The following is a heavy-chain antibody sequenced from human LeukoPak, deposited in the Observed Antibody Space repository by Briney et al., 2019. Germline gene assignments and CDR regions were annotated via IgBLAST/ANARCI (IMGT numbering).Heavy chain of an antibody. Sequence: GGSLRLSCAASRFPFSPYWMHWVRRAPGKGLVWVSRINGDGSITTYADSVKGRFTISRDNAKNSPFLQMNSLRAEDTAVYYCARAMDLWGRGTLVTVSS. CDR2: INGDGSIT. CDR1: RFPFSPYW. D-gene: IGHD2-2*01. J-gene: IGHJ2*01. V-gene: IGHV3-74*01. CDR3: ARAMDL.